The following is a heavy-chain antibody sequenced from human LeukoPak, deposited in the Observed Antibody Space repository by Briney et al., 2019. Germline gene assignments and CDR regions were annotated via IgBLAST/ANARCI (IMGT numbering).Heavy chain of an antibody. V-gene: IGHV3-30-3*01. CDR1: GFTFGSYA. J-gene: IGHJ4*02. D-gene: IGHD1-26*01. CDR2: ISYDGSNK. Sequence: GGSLRLSCAASGFTFGSYAMHWVRQAPGKGLEWVAVISYDGSNKYYADSVKGRFTISRDNSKNTLYLQMNSLRAEDTAVYYCAREWELSYYFDYWGQGTLVTVSS. CDR3: AREWELSYYFDY.